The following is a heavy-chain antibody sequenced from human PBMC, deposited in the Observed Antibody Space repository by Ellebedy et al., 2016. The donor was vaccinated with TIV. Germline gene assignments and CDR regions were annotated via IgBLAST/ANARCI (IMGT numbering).Heavy chain of an antibody. CDR2: IKSKTDGGTT. D-gene: IGHD2-2*01. Sequence: PGGSLRLSCAASGFTFSNAWMNWVRQAPGKGLEWVGRIKSKTDGGTTDYAAPVKGRFTISRDDSKNTLYLQMNSLKTEDTAVYYCTTVPLGYCNSTSCSPNYYYGMDVWGQGTTVTVSS. CDR1: GFTFSNAW. J-gene: IGHJ6*02. CDR3: TTVPLGYCNSTSCSPNYYYGMDV. V-gene: IGHV3-15*07.